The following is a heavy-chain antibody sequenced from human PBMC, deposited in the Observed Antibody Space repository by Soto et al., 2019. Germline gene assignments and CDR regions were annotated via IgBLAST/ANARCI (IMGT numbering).Heavy chain of an antibody. J-gene: IGHJ6*03. V-gene: IGHV4-39*01. D-gene: IGHD3-16*01. Sequence: SETLSLTCTVSGDSIATNHYYWGWIRQSPGKGLEWIGSIYHNENIYYSPSLRSRVTISADSPKNLFSLKLTSVTAADTAIYYCARHCPPDVVLSDSYYYSSMDVWGMGTTVTVSS. CDR3: ARHCPPDVVLSDSYYYSSMDV. CDR2: IYHNENI. CDR1: GDSIATNHYY.